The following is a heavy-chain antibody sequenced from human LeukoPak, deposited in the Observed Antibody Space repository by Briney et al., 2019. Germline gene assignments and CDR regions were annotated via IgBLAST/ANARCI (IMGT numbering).Heavy chain of an antibody. V-gene: IGHV3-66*04. CDR1: GFTVSSNY. CDR3: ARPYYYSSGSLPY. J-gene: IGHJ4*02. CDR2: IYSGGNT. D-gene: IGHD3-10*01. Sequence: GGSLRLSCAASGFTVSSNYMSWVRQAPGKGLEWVSVIYSGGNTYYADSVKGRFTISRDNAKNSLYLQMNSLRAEDTAVYYCARPYYYSSGSLPYWGQGTLVTVSS.